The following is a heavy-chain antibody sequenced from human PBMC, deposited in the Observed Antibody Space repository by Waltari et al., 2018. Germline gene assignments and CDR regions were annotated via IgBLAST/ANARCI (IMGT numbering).Heavy chain of an antibody. Sequence: ELQLVQAGPDVQKPGQSLIISSEGYGCHFINSWTARLRQMPGKGLESLGLMYPDDSDARYNPAFQYQVTISANKSIGSAYLQWTSLRASVSAMYYCARRDAGYTGFIDYWGQGTLVTVSS. D-gene: IGHD5-12*01. J-gene: IGHJ4*02. V-gene: IGHV5-51*03. CDR2: MYPDDSDA. CDR3: ARRDAGYTGFIDY. CDR1: GCHFINSW.